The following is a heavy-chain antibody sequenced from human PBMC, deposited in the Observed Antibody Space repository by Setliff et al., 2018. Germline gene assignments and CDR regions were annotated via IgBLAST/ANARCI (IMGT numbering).Heavy chain of an antibody. D-gene: IGHD3-3*01. J-gene: IGHJ4*02. CDR1: GYTLTELS. CDR2: FDPEDGET. V-gene: IGHV1-24*01. CDR3: ARAQSWSGGPYYFDN. Sequence: ASVKVSCKVSGYTLTELSRHWVRQAPGKGLEWMGGFDPEDGETIYAQKFQGRVTMTEDTSTDTAYMDLSSLRFEDTAVYYCARAQSWSGGPYYFDNWGQGTLVTVSS.